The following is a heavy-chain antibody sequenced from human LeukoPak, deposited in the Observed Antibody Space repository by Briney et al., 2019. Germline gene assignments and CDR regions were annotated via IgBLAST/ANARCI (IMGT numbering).Heavy chain of an antibody. CDR1: GYSISSGYY. J-gene: IGHJ3*02. D-gene: IGHD2-15*01. V-gene: IGHV4-38-2*02. Sequence: PSETLSLTCTVSGYSISSGYYWGWIRQPPGKGLEWIGSIYHSGSTYYNPSLKSRVTISVDTSKNQFSLKLSSVTAADTAVYYCARVTIGYCRGGSCNHAFDIWGQGTMVTVSS. CDR3: ARVTIGYCRGGSCNHAFDI. CDR2: IYHSGST.